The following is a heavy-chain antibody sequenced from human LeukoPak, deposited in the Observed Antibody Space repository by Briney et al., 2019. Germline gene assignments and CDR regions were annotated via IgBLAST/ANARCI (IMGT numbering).Heavy chain of an antibody. D-gene: IGHD3-10*01. CDR2: INHSGST. V-gene: IGHV4-34*01. J-gene: IGHJ6*04. CDR3: ARGVITMVRGVKRHYYGMDV. Sequence: PSETLSLTCAVYGGSFSGYYWSWIRQPPGKGLEWMGEINHSGSTNYSPSLKSRVTISVDTSKNQFSLKLSSVTAADTAVCYCARGVITMVRGVKRHYYGMDVWGKGTTVTVSS. CDR1: GGSFSGYY.